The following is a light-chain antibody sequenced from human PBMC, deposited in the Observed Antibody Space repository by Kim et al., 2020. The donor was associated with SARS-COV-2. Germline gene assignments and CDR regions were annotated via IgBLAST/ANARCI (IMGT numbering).Light chain of an antibody. CDR1: NIGSKN. CDR3: QVWDSSSDHRV. Sequence: APGKTARITGGGNNIGSKNVHWYQQKPGQAPVLVIYYDSDRPSGIPERFSGSNSGNTATLTISRVEAGDEADYYCQVWDSSSDHRVFGGGTKLTVL. J-gene: IGLJ3*02. V-gene: IGLV3-21*04. CDR2: YDS.